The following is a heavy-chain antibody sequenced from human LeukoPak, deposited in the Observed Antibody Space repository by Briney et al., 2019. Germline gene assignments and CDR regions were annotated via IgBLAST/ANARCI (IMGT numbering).Heavy chain of an antibody. Sequence: SETLSLTCTVSGGSISSSSYYWGWIRQPPGKGLEWIGSIYYSGSTYYNPSLKSRVTISVDTSKNQFSLKLSSVTAADTAVYYCARQSGIAVANLIDYWGQGTLVTVS. CDR2: IYYSGST. CDR1: GGSISSSSYY. V-gene: IGHV4-39*01. J-gene: IGHJ4*02. D-gene: IGHD6-19*01. CDR3: ARQSGIAVANLIDY.